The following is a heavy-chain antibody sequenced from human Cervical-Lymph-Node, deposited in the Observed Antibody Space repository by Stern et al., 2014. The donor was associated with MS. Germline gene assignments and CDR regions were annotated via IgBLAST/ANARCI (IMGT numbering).Heavy chain of an antibody. V-gene: IGHV1-69*01. J-gene: IGHJ4*02. Sequence: QLVQSGAEVKKPGSSVKVSCKASGGTFSSYAISWVRQAPGKGLEWMGGIIPIFGTASDAQKFQGRVTIPADESTSTASMELSSLRSEDTAVYYCARGRLAKYSSGRQTLRSGYFDYWGQGTLVTVSS. CDR1: GGTFSSYA. D-gene: IGHD6-19*01. CDR3: ARGRLAKYSSGRQTLRSGYFDY. CDR2: IIPIFGTA.